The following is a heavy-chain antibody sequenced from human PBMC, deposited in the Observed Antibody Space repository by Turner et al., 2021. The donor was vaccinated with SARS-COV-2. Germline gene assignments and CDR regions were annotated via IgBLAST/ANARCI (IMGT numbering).Heavy chain of an antibody. CDR1: GGSISSSSYY. V-gene: IGHV4-39*01. CDR3: ARRRFMSGYSFDY. Sequence: QLQLQESGPGQVKPSETLSLTCTVSGGSISSSSYYWGWIRQPPGKGLEWIGNIYYSGSTDYNPSLKSRVTISVDTSKNQFSLKLGSVTAADTAVYYCARRRFMSGYSFDYWGQGTLVTVSS. CDR2: IYYSGST. D-gene: IGHD3-3*01. J-gene: IGHJ4*02.